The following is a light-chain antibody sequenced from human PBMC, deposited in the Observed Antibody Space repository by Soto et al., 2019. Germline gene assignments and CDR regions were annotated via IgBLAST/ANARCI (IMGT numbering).Light chain of an antibody. CDR1: SRDVGSYNL. CDR2: EGT. Sequence: QSALTQPASVSGSPGQSITISCTGTSRDVGSYNLVSWYQQHPGNAPKLIIYEGTKRPPGVSYRFSGSKSGNTSSLTISGLQEEDEGDYHCCSFAGSSTYVFGTGTKLTVL. J-gene: IGLJ1*01. CDR3: CSFAGSSTYV. V-gene: IGLV2-23*01.